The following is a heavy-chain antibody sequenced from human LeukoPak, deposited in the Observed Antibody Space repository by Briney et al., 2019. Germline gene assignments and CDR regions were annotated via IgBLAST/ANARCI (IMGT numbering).Heavy chain of an antibody. CDR1: GYTFTGYY. CDR3: ARDIDDYVSTDY. CDR2: INPNSGGT. V-gene: IGHV1-2*02. J-gene: IGHJ4*02. D-gene: IGHD4-17*01. Sequence: ASVKVSCKDSGYTFTGYYMHWVRQAPGQGLEWMGWINPNSGGTNYSQKFQDRVNMTRDTSISTDYMEMSRVRSEDTAVYYCARDIDDYVSTDYWGQGTLVTVSS.